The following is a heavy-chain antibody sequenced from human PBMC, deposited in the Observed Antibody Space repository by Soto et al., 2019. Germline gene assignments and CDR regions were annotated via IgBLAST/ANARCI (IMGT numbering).Heavy chain of an antibody. J-gene: IGHJ4*02. V-gene: IGHV4-31*03. D-gene: IGHD2-15*01. Sequence: QVQLRESGPGLVKPSQTLSLTCTVSGGSISSGGYYWSWIRQHPGKGLEWIGYIYYSGSTYYNPSLKSRVTISVDTSKNQFSLKLSSVTAADTAVYYCARALVGYCSGGSCYTSRPFDYWGQGTLVTVSS. CDR1: GGSISSGGYY. CDR3: ARALVGYCSGGSCYTSRPFDY. CDR2: IYYSGST.